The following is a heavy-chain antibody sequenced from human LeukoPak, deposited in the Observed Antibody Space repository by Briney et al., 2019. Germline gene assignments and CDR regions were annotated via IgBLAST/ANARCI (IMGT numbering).Heavy chain of an antibody. V-gene: IGHV3-30*02. D-gene: IGHD3-22*01. CDR3: ARENYYDSSGYYGVRYYYGMDV. J-gene: IGHJ6*02. Sequence: GGSLRLSCAASGFTFSSYSMNWVRQAPGKGLEWVAFIRYDGSNKYYADSVKGRFTISRDNSKNTLYLQMNSLRAEDTAVYYCARENYYDSSGYYGVRYYYGMDVWGQGTTVTVSS. CDR1: GFTFSSYS. CDR2: IRYDGSNK.